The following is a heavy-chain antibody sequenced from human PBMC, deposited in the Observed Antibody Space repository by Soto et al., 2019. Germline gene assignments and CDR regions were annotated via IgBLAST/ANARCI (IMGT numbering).Heavy chain of an antibody. J-gene: IGHJ5*02. CDR2: IYYSGST. CDR3: ARALSIDYGDRAGWFDP. Sequence: QVQLQESGPGLVKPSQTLSLTCTVSGGSISSGGYYWSWIRQHPGKGLEWIGYIYYSGSTYYNPSLKSRVTISVDTSTIQFSLKLSSVTAADTAVYYCARALSIDYGDRAGWFDPWGQGTLVTVSS. V-gene: IGHV4-31*03. D-gene: IGHD4-17*01. CDR1: GGSISSGGYY.